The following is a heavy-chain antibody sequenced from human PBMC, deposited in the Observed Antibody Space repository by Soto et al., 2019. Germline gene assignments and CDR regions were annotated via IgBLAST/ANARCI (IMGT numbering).Heavy chain of an antibody. CDR1: GASITGSSY. CDR3: ARGMTPPGAPAWYYFDS. Sequence: SETLSLTCSVSGASITGSSYWSWVRQPAGKGLEWIGRFSLSGTTNYSPSLRSRVTMSADVSKNQFSLRLTSVTAADTALYYCARGMTPPGAPAWYYFDSWGQGTLVTVSS. V-gene: IGHV4-4*07. D-gene: IGHD2-8*02. J-gene: IGHJ4*02. CDR2: FSLSGTT.